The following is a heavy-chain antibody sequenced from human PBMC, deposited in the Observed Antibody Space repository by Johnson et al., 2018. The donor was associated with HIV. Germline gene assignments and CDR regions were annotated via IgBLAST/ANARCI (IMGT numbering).Heavy chain of an antibody. V-gene: IGHV3-7*01. CDR3: ARDGYSSGWYGKDALDI. CDR2: IKQDGSEK. D-gene: IGHD6-19*01. Sequence: VQLVESGGGLVQPGGSLRLSCAASGFTFSSYRMSWVRQAPGKGLEWVANIKQDGSEKYYVDSVKGRFTISRDNAKNSLYLQMNRLRAEDTAVYYCARDGYSSGWYGKDALDIWGQGTMVTVSS. J-gene: IGHJ3*02. CDR1: GFTFSSYR.